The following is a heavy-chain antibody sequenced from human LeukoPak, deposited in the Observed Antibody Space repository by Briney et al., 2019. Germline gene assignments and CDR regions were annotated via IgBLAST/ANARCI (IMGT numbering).Heavy chain of an antibody. CDR3: AKALGGDYYYYYGMDV. D-gene: IGHD3-16*01. V-gene: IGHV3-13*01. CDR1: GFTFSNYD. Sequence: GGSLRLSCAASGFTFSNYDMHWVRQVTGKGLEWVSAIGSADDTYYRGSVKGRFTISRENAKNSLYLQMNSLRAGDTAVYYCAKALGGDYYYYYGMDVWGQGTTVTVSS. CDR2: IGSADDT. J-gene: IGHJ6*02.